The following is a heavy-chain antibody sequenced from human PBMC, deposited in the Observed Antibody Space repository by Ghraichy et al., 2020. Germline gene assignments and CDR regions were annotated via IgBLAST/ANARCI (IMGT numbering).Heavy chain of an antibody. V-gene: IGHV4-30-4*01. CDR1: GGFISSADYY. D-gene: IGHD4-17*01. Sequence: SETLSLTCTVSGGFISSADYYWSWIRQPPGKGLEWIGYIYYSGSTYYNPSLKRRFTISVDTSKNQFSLKLSSVTAADTAVYYCARSNARPDDYGDYGGWYFDSWGQGTLVTVSS. J-gene: IGHJ4*02. CDR3: ARSNARPDDYGDYGGWYFDS. CDR2: IYYSGST.